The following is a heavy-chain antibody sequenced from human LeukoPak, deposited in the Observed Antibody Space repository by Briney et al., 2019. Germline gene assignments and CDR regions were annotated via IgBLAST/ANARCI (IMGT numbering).Heavy chain of an antibody. Sequence: PSETLSLTCTVSGGSISSSSYYWGWIRQPPGKGLEWIGEINHSGSTNYNPSLKSRVTISADTSKNQFSLKLSSVTAADTAVYYYARDHGDRDGQTLNWFDPWGQGTLVTVSS. CDR3: ARDHGDRDGQTLNWFDP. V-gene: IGHV4-39*07. D-gene: IGHD5-24*01. CDR1: GGSISSSSYY. J-gene: IGHJ5*02. CDR2: INHSGST.